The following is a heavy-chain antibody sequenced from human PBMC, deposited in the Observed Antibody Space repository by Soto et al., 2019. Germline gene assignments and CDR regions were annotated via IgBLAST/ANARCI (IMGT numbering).Heavy chain of an antibody. CDR2: IIPILGIA. D-gene: IGHD2-15*01. V-gene: IGHV1-69*02. J-gene: IGHJ5*02. Sequence: SVKVSCTASVGTFSSYTISWVRQAPGQGLEWMGRIIPILGIANYAQKFQGRVTITADKSTSTAYMELSSLRSEDTAVYFCARAGGYCSGGSCYWFDPWGQGTLVTVSS. CDR3: ARAGGYCSGGSCYWFDP. CDR1: VGTFSSYT.